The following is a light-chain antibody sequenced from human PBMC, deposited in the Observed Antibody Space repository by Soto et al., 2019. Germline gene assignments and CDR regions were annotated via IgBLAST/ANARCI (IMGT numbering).Light chain of an antibody. V-gene: IGLV1-51*01. CDR2: DDD. J-gene: IGLJ1*01. CDR3: GSWDSSLSAYA. CDR1: SSNIGGNS. Sequence: SVLTQPPSVSAAPGQRVTISCSGSSSNIGGNSVSWYQQLPGTAPKLLIYDDDKRPSGIPDRFSGSKSGTSATLGITGFQTGDEADHYCGSWDSSLSAYAFGAGTKVTVL.